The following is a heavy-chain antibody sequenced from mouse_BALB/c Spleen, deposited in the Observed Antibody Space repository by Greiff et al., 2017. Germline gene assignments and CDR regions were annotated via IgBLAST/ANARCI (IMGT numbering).Heavy chain of an antibody. Sequence: VQLQQPGAELVKPGASVKLSCKASGYTFTSYWMHWVKQRPGQGLEWIGEINPSNGRTNYNEKFKSKATLTVDKSSSTAYMQLSSLTSEDSAVYYCARSYGSSYYFDYWGQGTTLTVSS. D-gene: IGHD1-1*01. CDR2: INPSNGRT. CDR3: ARSYGSSYYFDY. J-gene: IGHJ2*01. V-gene: IGHV1S81*02. CDR1: GYTFTSYW.